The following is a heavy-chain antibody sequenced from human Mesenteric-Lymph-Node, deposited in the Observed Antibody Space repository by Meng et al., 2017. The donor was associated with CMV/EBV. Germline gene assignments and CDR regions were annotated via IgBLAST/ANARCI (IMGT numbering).Heavy chain of an antibody. CDR1: GGSFSGYY. D-gene: IGHD2-2*01. J-gene: IGHJ6*02. CDR2: INHSGST. Sequence: SETLSLTCAVYGGSFSGYYWSWIRQPPGKGLEWIGEINHSGSTNYNPSLKSRVTISVDTSKNQFSLKLSSVTAADTAVYYCAKVSGYCSSTSCYVENYGMDVWGQGTTVTVSS. V-gene: IGHV4-34*01. CDR3: AKVSGYCSSTSCYVENYGMDV.